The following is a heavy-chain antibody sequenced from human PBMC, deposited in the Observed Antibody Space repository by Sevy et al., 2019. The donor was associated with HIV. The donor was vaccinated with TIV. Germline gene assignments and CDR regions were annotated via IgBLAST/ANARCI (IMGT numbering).Heavy chain of an antibody. J-gene: IGHJ5*02. D-gene: IGHD2-21*02. Sequence: GGSLRLSCVGSGFTFSSYSFNWVRLAPGKGLEWVSLISHDGGTQFFADSVRGRFTISRDNSKNTLWLEMNSLRPEDTAVYFCARDALPFCGGVCYSHFFDPWGQGTLVTVSS. V-gene: IGHV3-30*04. CDR3: ARDALPFCGGVCYSHFFDP. CDR1: GFTFSSYS. CDR2: ISHDGGTQ.